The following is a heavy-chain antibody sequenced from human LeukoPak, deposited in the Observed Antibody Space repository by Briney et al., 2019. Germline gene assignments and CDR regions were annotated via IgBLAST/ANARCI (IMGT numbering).Heavy chain of an antibody. CDR2: IDPSGGST. Sequence: ASVKVSCKASGYTVTSYYMHWVRQAPGQGLEWMGIIDPSGGSTSYAQKFQGRVTMTRDTSTSTVYMELSSLRSEDTAVYYCARTGIAARAHFDYWGQGTLVTVSS. CDR1: GYTVTSYY. J-gene: IGHJ4*02. D-gene: IGHD6-6*01. V-gene: IGHV1-46*01. CDR3: ARTGIAARAHFDY.